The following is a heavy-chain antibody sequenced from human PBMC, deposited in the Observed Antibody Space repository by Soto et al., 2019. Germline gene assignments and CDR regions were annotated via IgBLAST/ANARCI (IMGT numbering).Heavy chain of an antibody. CDR3: ARSHLYYDSSGYPDY. V-gene: IGHV3-7*03. CDR1: GFNFRNYW. CDR2: IKQDGSVK. Sequence: SLRLSCAASGFNFRNYWMTWVRQAPGKGLEWVANIKQDGSVKYYVDSVKGRFTISRDNAKNSLYLQMNSLRAEDTAVYYCARSHLYYDSSGYPDYWGQGTLVTVSS. J-gene: IGHJ4*02. D-gene: IGHD3-22*01.